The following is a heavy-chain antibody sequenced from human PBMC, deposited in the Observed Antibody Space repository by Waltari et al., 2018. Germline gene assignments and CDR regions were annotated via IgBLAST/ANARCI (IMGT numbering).Heavy chain of an antibody. CDR2: INAGNGNT. D-gene: IGHD2-15*01. Sequence: QVQLVQSGAEVKKPGASVKVSCKASGYTFNSYAIHWGRQAPGQRLEGMGWINAGNGNTKYSQKFQGRVTITRDTSASTAYMELSSLRSEDTAVYYCARVGGRVPFDYWGQGTLVTVSS. J-gene: IGHJ4*02. CDR3: ARVGGRVPFDY. V-gene: IGHV1-3*01. CDR1: GYTFNSYA.